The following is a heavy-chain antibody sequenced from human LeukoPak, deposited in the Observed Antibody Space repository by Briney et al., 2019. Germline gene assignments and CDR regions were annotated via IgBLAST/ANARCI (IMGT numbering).Heavy chain of an antibody. D-gene: IGHD4-17*01. J-gene: IGHJ6*03. Sequence: GGSLRLSCAASGFTFSSYSMNWVRQAPGKGLEWVSYISSSSSTIYYADSVKGRFTISRDNAKNSLYLQMNSLKTEDTAVYYCTRSYGNYYMDVWGKGTTVTISS. CDR1: GFTFSSYS. CDR3: TRSYGNYYMDV. CDR2: ISSSSSTI. V-gene: IGHV3-48*01.